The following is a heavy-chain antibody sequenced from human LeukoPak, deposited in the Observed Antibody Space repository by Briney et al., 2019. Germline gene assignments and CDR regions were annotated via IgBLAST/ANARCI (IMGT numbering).Heavy chain of an antibody. CDR1: GGSISSGSYY. Sequence: SETLSLTCTVSGGSISSGSYYWSWIRQPPGKGLEWIGYIYHSGSTYYNPSLKSRVTISVDRSKNQFSLKLSSVTAADTAVYYCAGTAGYCSSTSCYIGYWGQGTLVTVSS. J-gene: IGHJ4*02. CDR2: IYHSGST. D-gene: IGHD2-2*02. V-gene: IGHV4-30-2*01. CDR3: AGTAGYCSSTSCYIGY.